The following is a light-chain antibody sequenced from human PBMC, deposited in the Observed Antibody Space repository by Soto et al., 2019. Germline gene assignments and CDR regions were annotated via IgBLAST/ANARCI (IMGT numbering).Light chain of an antibody. J-gene: IGKJ2*01. CDR1: QSIYNY. CDR3: QQSYSTPVT. Sequence: DLQMTQSPSSLSASVGDRVTISCRASQSIYNYLNWYQQKPGKAPKLLIYAASILQSGVPSRFSGSGSGTDLTLTISSLHPEDFATYYCQQSYSTPVTFGQGTKLEIK. V-gene: IGKV1-39*01. CDR2: AAS.